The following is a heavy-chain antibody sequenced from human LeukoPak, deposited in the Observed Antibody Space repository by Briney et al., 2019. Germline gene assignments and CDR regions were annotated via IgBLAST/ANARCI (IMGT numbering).Heavy chain of an antibody. CDR3: ARADNVNAFDY. J-gene: IGHJ4*02. Sequence: SETLSLTCTVSGGSISSGGYFWSWIRQHPGKGLEWIGSISSSGSTLYSPSLKRRVTISVDTSKNQFSLKLSTVTAADTAVYYCARADNVNAFDYWGQGTRVTVSS. CDR2: ISSSGST. D-gene: IGHD1-1*01. CDR1: GGSISSGGYF. V-gene: IGHV4-31*03.